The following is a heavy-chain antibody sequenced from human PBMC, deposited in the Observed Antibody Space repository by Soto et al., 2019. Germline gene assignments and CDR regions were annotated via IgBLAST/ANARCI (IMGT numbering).Heavy chain of an antibody. J-gene: IGHJ5*02. CDR2: IYYSGST. V-gene: IGHV4-59*01. CDR3: ARDITGMGNCFDP. Sequence: QVQLQESGPGLVKPSETLSLTCTVSGGSISSYYWSWIRQPPGKGLEWIGYIYYSGSTNYNPSLMSRVTISVDTSKNQFSLKLSSVNAADTAVYYCARDITGMGNCFDPWGQGTLVTVSS. D-gene: IGHD1-20*01. CDR1: GGSISSYY.